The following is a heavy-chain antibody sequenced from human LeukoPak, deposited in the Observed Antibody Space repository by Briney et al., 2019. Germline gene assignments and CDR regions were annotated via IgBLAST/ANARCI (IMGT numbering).Heavy chain of an antibody. J-gene: IGHJ4*02. D-gene: IGHD3-22*01. Sequence: HPWGSLRLSCAASGFNFSSEAMSWIRKIPGKGLDWVSGISRGGGTTYYADSVKGRFTISRDNSKSTLYLEMNSLRAEDTAVYYCAKDLGMIVPNYFDDWGQGTLVTVSS. CDR1: GFNFSSEA. CDR2: ISRGGGTT. CDR3: AKDLGMIVPNYFDD. V-gene: IGHV3-23*01.